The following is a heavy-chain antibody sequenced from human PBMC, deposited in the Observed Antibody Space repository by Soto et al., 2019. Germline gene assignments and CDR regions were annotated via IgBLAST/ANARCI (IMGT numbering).Heavy chain of an antibody. CDR2: ISSSGSTA. CDR3: TRGAWVPYLSFY. V-gene: IGHV3-48*03. CDR1: GFTFSRFE. J-gene: IGHJ4*02. Sequence: EVQLVESGGGLVQPGGSLRLSCAASGFTFSRFELHWVRQAPGKGLEWISYISSSGSTAYYASSVEGRFTISKDNANNSVYPQMGSPRAEDKALYYCTRGAWVPYLSFYWGQGALVTVSS. D-gene: IGHD1-26*01.